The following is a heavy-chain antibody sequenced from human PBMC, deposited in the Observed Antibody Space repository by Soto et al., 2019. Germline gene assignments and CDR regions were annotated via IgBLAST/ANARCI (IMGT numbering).Heavy chain of an antibody. CDR1: GFTFKNAW. D-gene: IGHD1-1*01. V-gene: IGHV3-15*07. Sequence: PGGSLRLSCAGSGFTFKNAWMNWVRQAPGKGLEWVGHIRSETDGGTTDYTAPVKGRFSILRDDSRHTLSLQMNSLKTEDTAVYYCTTEFSPDWKHWDYYGMDVWGQGTTVTVSS. J-gene: IGHJ6*02. CDR2: IRSETDGGTT. CDR3: TTEFSPDWKHWDYYGMDV.